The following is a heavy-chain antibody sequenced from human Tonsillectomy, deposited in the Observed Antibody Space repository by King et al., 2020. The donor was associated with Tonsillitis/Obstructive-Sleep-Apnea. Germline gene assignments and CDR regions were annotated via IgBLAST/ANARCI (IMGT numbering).Heavy chain of an antibody. D-gene: IGHD2-2*01. J-gene: IGHJ6*02. CDR2: INPSGGST. CDR1: GYTFTSYY. Sequence: QLVQSGAEVKKPGASVKVSCKASGYTFTSYYMHWVRQAPGQGLEWMGIINPSGGSTSYAQKFQGRVTMTRDTSTSTVYMELSSLRSADTAVYYCARDCSSISCLYYYGMDVWGQGTTVTVSS. V-gene: IGHV1-46*03. CDR3: ARDCSSISCLYYYGMDV.